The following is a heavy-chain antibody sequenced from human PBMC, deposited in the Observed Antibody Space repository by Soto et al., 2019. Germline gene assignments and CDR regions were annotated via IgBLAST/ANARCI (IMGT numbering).Heavy chain of an antibody. D-gene: IGHD2-21*02. CDR1: GFTFTTYW. Sequence: EVQLVESGGDLVQPGGSLRLSCATSGFTFTTYWMHWVRQAPGKGLEWVAHIKRDGSEQYYVDSVKGRCTISSDSAKNSLSLQMNSLRGEDTAVYYCARDANRGGDLDIWGQGTMVTVSS. CDR3: ARDANRGGDLDI. J-gene: IGHJ3*02. V-gene: IGHV3-7*01. CDR2: IKRDGSEQ.